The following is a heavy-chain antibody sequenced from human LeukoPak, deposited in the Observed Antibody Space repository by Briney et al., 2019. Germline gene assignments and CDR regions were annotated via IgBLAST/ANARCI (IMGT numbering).Heavy chain of an antibody. Sequence: GGSLRLSCAASGFTFSSYGMHWVRQAPGKGLEWVAVIWYDGSNEYYADSVKGRFTISRDNSKNTLYLQMNSLRAEDTAVYYCARSYDWNYSWFDPWGQGTLVTVSS. CDR2: IWYDGSNE. D-gene: IGHD1-7*01. V-gene: IGHV3-33*01. J-gene: IGHJ5*02. CDR1: GFTFSSYG. CDR3: ARSYDWNYSWFDP.